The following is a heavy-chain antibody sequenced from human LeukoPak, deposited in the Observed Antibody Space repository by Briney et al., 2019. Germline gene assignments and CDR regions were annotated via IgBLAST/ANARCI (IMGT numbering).Heavy chain of an antibody. Sequence: SVKVSCKASGGTFSSYAISWVRQAPGQGLEWMGRIIPILGIANYAQKFQGRVTITADKSTSTAYMELSSLRSEDTAVYYCARSLWIQLWGCNWFDPWGQGTLVTVSS. D-gene: IGHD5-18*01. V-gene: IGHV1-69*04. J-gene: IGHJ5*02. CDR2: IIPILGIA. CDR3: ARSLWIQLWGCNWFDP. CDR1: GGTFSSYA.